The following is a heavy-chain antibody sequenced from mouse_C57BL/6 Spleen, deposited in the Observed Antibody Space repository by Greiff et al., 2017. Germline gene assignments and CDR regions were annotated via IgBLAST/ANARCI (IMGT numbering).Heavy chain of an antibody. J-gene: IGHJ3*01. CDR1: GYTFTSYW. Sequence: QVQLQQPEAELVMPGASVKLSCKASGYTFTSYWMHWVKQRPGQGLEWIGEIDPSDSYTNYNQKFKGKSTLTVDKSSSTAYMQLSSLTSEDSAVYYCATQAPFAYWGQGTLVTVSA. CDR2: IDPSDSYT. CDR3: ATQAPFAY. D-gene: IGHD3-2*02. V-gene: IGHV1-69*01.